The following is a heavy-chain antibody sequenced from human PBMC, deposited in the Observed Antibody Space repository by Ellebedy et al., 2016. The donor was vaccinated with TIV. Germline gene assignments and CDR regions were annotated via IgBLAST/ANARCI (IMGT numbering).Heavy chain of an antibody. D-gene: IGHD5-18*01. V-gene: IGHV4-59*12. CDR3: ARGRHSYGYEWLDT. CDR2: INQSGRT. CDR1: GDSITNYY. Sequence: SETLSLXXSVSGDSITNYYWTWIRQLPGKGLEWVGYINQSGRTYYNPSLKSRVTISVDRSRNKFSLDLRSVTAADTAVYYCARGRHSYGYEWLDTWGQGTLASVSS. J-gene: IGHJ5*02.